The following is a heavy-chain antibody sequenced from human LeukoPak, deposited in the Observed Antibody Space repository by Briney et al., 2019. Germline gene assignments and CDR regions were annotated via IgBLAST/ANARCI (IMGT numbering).Heavy chain of an antibody. CDR1: GFIVSNNH. Sequence: GGSLRLSCAASGFIVSNNHINWIRQAPGKGLEWVSIIYSGDTTYYSDSVKGRFILSSDNSKNMLYLQMNSLRVEDTAVYYCARERPGSRVLDYWGQGTVVTVSS. CDR2: IYSGDTT. CDR3: ARERPGSRVLDY. J-gene: IGHJ4*02. V-gene: IGHV3-66*01. D-gene: IGHD3-10*01.